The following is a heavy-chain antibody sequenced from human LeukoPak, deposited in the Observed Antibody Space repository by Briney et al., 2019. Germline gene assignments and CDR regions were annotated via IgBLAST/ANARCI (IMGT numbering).Heavy chain of an antibody. CDR1: GGSISSYY. J-gene: IGHJ4*02. D-gene: IGHD5-18*01. Sequence: SETLSLTCTVSGGSISSYYWSWIRQPPGKGLEWIGSIYYSGSTYYNPSLKSRVTISVDTSKNQFSLKLSSVTAADTAVYYCARDREDTAMVLDYRGQGTLVTVSS. CDR2: IYYSGST. V-gene: IGHV4-59*12. CDR3: ARDREDTAMVLDY.